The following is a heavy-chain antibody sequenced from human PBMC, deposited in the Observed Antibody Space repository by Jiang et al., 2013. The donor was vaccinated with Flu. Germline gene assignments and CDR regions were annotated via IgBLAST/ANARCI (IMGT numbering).Heavy chain of an antibody. CDR3: AREGIVATISGAFFDY. D-gene: IGHD5-12*01. Sequence: QTLSLTCAISGDSVSSNSAAWNWIRQSPSRGLEWLGRTYYRSKWYNDYAVSVKSRITINPDTSKNQFSLQLNSVTPEDTAVYYCAREGIVATISGAFFDYWGQGTLVTVSS. V-gene: IGHV6-1*01. CDR1: GDSVSSNSAA. CDR2: TYYRSKWYN. J-gene: IGHJ4*02.